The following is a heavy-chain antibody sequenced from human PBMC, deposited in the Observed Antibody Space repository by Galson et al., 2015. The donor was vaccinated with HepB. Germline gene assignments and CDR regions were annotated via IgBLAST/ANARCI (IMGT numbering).Heavy chain of an antibody. Sequence: SLRLSCAASGFTFSDYYMSWIRQAPGKGLEWVSYISSSGSTIYYADSVKGRFTISRDNAKNSLYLQMNSLRAEDTAVYYCARDQWEYCSGGSCYYFDYWGQGTLVTVSS. V-gene: IGHV3-11*01. CDR2: ISSSGSTI. D-gene: IGHD2-15*01. J-gene: IGHJ4*02. CDR3: ARDQWEYCSGGSCYYFDY. CDR1: GFTFSDYY.